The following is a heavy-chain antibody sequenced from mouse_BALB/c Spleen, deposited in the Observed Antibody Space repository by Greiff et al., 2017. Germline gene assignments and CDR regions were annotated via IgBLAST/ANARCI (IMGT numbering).Heavy chain of an antibody. CDR1: GFTFNTYA. CDR2: IRSKSNNYAT. CDR3: VRGDYDWYRY. J-gene: IGHJ4*01. D-gene: IGHD2-4*01. V-gene: IGHV10-1*02. Sequence: EVMLVESGGGLVQPKGSLKLSCAASGFTFNTYAMNWVRQAPGKGLEWVARIRSKSNNYATYYADSVKDRFTISRDDSQSMLYLQMNNLKTEDTAMYYCVRGDYDWYRYWGQGTSVTVSS.